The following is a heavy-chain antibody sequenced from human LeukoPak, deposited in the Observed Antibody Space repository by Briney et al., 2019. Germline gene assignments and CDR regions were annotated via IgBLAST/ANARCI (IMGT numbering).Heavy chain of an antibody. CDR1: GFTFSSYS. D-gene: IGHD6-19*01. CDR2: ISSSSSYI. CDR3: ARGYSSGWRDAFDI. Sequence: PGGSLRLSCAASGFTFSSYSMNWVRQAPGKGLEWVSSISSSSSYIYYADSVKGRFTISRVNAKNSLYLQMNSLRAEDTAVYYCARGYSSGWRDAFDIWGQGTMVTVSS. V-gene: IGHV3-21*01. J-gene: IGHJ3*02.